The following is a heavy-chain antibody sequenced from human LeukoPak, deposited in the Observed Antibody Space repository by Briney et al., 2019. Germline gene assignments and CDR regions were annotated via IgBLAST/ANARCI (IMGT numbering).Heavy chain of an antibody. J-gene: IGHJ4*02. D-gene: IGHD5-18*01. Sequence: SVKVSCKASGGTFSSYAISWVRQAPGQGVEWLGWIIPIFGTANYAQKFQGRVTITTHESTSTAYMELSSLRSEDTAVYYCARELTGGPWGYSYGMGDYWGQGTLVTVSS. V-gene: IGHV1-69*05. CDR2: IIPIFGTA. CDR1: GGTFSSYA. CDR3: ARELTGGPWGYSYGMGDY.